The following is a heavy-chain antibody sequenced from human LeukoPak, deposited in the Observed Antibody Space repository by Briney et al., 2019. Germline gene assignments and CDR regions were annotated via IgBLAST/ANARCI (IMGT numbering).Heavy chain of an antibody. CDR3: AARSGELPYYFDY. J-gene: IGHJ4*02. Sequence: ASVKVSRKTSGYTFTRYGICWMRQAPRHGREWMGWITTYNGKTNYGQRFQGRVTMTTDTSTSTAYMELRSLRSDDTAVYYCAARSGELPYYFDYWGQRTLVTVSS. CDR2: ITTYNGKT. CDR1: GYTFTRYG. D-gene: IGHD1-26*01. V-gene: IGHV1-18*01.